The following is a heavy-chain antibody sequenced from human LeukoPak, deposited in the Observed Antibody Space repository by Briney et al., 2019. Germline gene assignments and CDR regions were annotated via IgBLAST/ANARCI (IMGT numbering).Heavy chain of an antibody. D-gene: IGHD1-26*01. J-gene: IGHJ4*02. V-gene: IGHV3-21*01. CDR3: AMEGYSGNYPAY. CDR2: ISSSSSYI. Sequence: GGSLRLSCAASGFAFSTYSMDWVRQAPGKGLEWVSSISSSSSYIYYADSVKGRFTISRDNAKNSLYLQMNSLRAEDTAVYYCAMEGYSGNYPAYWGQGTLVTVSS. CDR1: GFAFSTYS.